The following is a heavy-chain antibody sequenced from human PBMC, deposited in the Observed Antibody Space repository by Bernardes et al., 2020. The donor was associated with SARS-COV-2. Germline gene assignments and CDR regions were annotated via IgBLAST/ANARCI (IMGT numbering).Heavy chain of an antibody. CDR1: GGSFSGYY. D-gene: IGHD1-1*01. CDR2: INHSGST. V-gene: IGHV4-34*01. CDR3: ARGLAIFEY. J-gene: IGHJ4*02. Sequence: SSTLSLTCAVYGGSFSGYYWSWIRQPPGKGLEWIGEINHSGSTNYNPSLKSRVTISVDTSKNQFSLKLSSVTAADTAVYYCARGLAIFEYWGQGTLVSVTS.